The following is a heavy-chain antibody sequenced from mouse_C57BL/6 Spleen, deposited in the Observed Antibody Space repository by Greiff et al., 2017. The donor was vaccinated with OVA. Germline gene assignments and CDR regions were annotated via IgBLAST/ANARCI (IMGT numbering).Heavy chain of an antibody. J-gene: IGHJ1*03. CDR1: GYSFTSYY. D-gene: IGHD2-2*01. V-gene: IGHV1-66*01. CDR3: ARSTMVTVDWYFDV. CDR2: IYPGSGNT. Sequence: QVQLKESGPELVKPGASVKISCKASGYSFTSYYIHWVKQRPGQGLEWIGWIYPGSGNTKYNEKFKGKATLTADTSSSTAYMQLSSLTSEDSAVYYCARSTMVTVDWYFDVWGTGTTVTVSS.